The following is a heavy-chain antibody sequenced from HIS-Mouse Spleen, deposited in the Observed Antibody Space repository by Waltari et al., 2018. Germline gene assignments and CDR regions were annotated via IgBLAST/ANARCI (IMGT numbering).Heavy chain of an antibody. V-gene: IGHV4-38-2*02. D-gene: IGHD2-2*01. CDR3: ARGGSSTSCYADY. CDR2: IYQSGST. Sequence: QLQLQESGPGVVKPSETLSTTCTVSGYSYSRGCYWGRIWQPPGKGLGWIGSIYQSGSTYYNPSLKSRVTISVDTSKNQFSLKLSSVTAADTAVYYCARGGSSTSCYADYWGQGTLVTVSS. J-gene: IGHJ4*02. CDR1: GYSYSRGCY.